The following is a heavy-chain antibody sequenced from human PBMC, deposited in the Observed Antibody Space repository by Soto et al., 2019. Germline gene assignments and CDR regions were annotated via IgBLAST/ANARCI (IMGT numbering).Heavy chain of an antibody. D-gene: IGHD4-4*01. CDR2: INPDGNVG. V-gene: IGHV3-7*03. Sequence: EVQLLGSGGGLVQPGGSLRLSCVGSGFTFSTYWMNWVRQAPGKGLEWVANINPDGNVGTYVDSVRGRFTTSRDNAKNSPDLQMNSLGADDTAVSFCAGWGGHDYNYLGQGIMVTVSS. CDR1: GFTFSTYW. CDR3: AGWGGHDYNY. J-gene: IGHJ4*02.